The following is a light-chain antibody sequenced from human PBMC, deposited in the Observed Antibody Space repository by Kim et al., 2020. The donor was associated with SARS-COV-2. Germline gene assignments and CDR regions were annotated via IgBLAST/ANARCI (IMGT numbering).Light chain of an antibody. CDR3: GTWDDSLDGWV. J-gene: IGLJ3*02. CDR2: DND. V-gene: IGLV1-44*01. CDR1: SSNIGINA. Sequence: QSVLTQPPSASGTPGQRVEISCSGSSSNIGINAMNWYQSFPGTAPKLLIYDNDRRPSGVPDRISGSKSGTSASLALSGLLSEDEADYYCGTWDDSLDGWVFGGGTQLTVL.